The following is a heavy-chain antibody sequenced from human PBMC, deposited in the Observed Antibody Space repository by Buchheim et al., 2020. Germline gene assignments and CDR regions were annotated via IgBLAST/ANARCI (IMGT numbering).Heavy chain of an antibody. CDR3: ARWRGSSGYYDYYYYGMDV. CDR1: GGSFSGYY. CDR2: INHSGST. Sequence: QVQLQQWGAGLLKPSETLSLTCAVYGGSFSGYYWSWIRQPPGKGLEWIGEINHSGSTNYNPSLKSRVTISVDTSKNQFSLNLSAVDAADTAVYYCARWRGSSGYYDYYYYGMDVWGQGTT. V-gene: IGHV4-34*01. J-gene: IGHJ6*02. D-gene: IGHD3-22*01.